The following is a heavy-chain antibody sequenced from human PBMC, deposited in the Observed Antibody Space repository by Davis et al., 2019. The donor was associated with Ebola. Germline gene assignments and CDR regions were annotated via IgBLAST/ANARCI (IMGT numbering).Heavy chain of an antibody. J-gene: IGHJ6*04. Sequence: KVSCKGSGYSFTSYWIGWVRQMPGKGLEWMGIIYPGDSDTRYSPSFQGQVTISADKSITTAYLQWSSLKASDTAMYYCARERVEMVYAIRTYYYYGMDVWGKGTTITVSS. CDR2: IYPGDSDT. V-gene: IGHV5-51*01. CDR3: ARERVEMVYAIRTYYYYGMDV. CDR1: GYSFTSYW. D-gene: IGHD2-8*01.